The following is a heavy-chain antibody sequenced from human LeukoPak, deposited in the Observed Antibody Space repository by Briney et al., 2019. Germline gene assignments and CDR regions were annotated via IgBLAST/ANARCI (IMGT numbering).Heavy chain of an antibody. CDR3: ARVGRQSGNENWFDP. D-gene: IGHD4-23*01. CDR2: ISAYNGNT. Sequence: ASVTVSCKASGYTFTSYGISWVRQAPGQGGEWMGWISAYNGNTNYAQKLQGRVTMTTDTSTSTAYMELRSLRSDDTAVYYCARVGRQSGNENWFDPWGQGTLVTVSS. J-gene: IGHJ5*02. V-gene: IGHV1-18*01. CDR1: GYTFTSYG.